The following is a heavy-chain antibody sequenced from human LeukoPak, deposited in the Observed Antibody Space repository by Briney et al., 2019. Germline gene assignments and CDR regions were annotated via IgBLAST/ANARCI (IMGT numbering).Heavy chain of an antibody. J-gene: IGHJ4*02. CDR1: GYTFSNYA. V-gene: IGHV3-30*01. Sequence: PGGSLRLSCAASGYTFSNYALHWVRQAPGKGLEWVALISYDGRDKWYADSVKGRFTISRDNSKNTLSLQMNSLRPEDTAMYYCARGRGSSNYYFDYWGQGTLVTVSS. D-gene: IGHD4-11*01. CDR2: ISYDGRDK. CDR3: ARGRGSSNYYFDY.